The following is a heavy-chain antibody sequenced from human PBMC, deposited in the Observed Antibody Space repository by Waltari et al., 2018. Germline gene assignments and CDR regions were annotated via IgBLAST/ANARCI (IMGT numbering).Heavy chain of an antibody. CDR2: IYYSGST. D-gene: IGHD6-6*01. Sequence: QLQLQESGPGLVKPSETLSLTCTVSGGSISSSSYYWGWIRQPPGKGLEWIGRIYYSGSTSYNPSLKSRVTISVDTSKNQFSLKLSSVTAADTAVYYCARLKKAPYKPNSSSSAYFDYWGQGTLVTVSS. V-gene: IGHV4-39*01. CDR1: GGSISSSSYY. J-gene: IGHJ4*02. CDR3: ARLKKAPYKPNSSSSAYFDY.